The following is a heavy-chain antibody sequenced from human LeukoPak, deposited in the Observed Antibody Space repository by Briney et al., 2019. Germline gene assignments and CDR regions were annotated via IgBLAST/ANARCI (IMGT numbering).Heavy chain of an antibody. CDR3: ARVYSSPPQGYYYYYMDV. J-gene: IGHJ6*03. Sequence: PSETLSLTCTVSGGSISSYYWSWIRQPPGKGLEWIGYMYYSGSTNYNPSLKSRVTISVDTSKNQFSLKLSSVTAADTAMYYCARVYSSPPQGYYYYYMDVWGKGTTVTVSS. V-gene: IGHV4-59*01. CDR2: MYYSGST. D-gene: IGHD6-13*01. CDR1: GGSISSYY.